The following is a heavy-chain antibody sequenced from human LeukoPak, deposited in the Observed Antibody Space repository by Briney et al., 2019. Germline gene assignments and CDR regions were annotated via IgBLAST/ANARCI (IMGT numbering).Heavy chain of an antibody. CDR3: ATKQWLAPPPDS. J-gene: IGHJ4*02. D-gene: IGHD6-19*01. V-gene: IGHV3-74*01. CDR2: INTDGTVT. Sequence: GGSLRLSCAASGFTFSKYWMLWVRQAPGKGLESVSRINTDGTVTTYADSVKGRFTVYRDNAANTMFLQMNSVRDEDTAVYYCATKQWLAPPPDSWGQGTPVTVSS. CDR1: GFTFSKYW.